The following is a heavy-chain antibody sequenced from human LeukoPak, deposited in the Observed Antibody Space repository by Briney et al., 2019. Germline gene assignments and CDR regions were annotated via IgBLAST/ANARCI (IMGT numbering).Heavy chain of an antibody. CDR1: GGSISSYY. V-gene: IGHV4-59*01. CDR3: ARVNSDYWPYYFDY. CDR2: IYYSGST. Sequence: PSETLSLTCTVSGGSISSYYWSWIRQPPGKGLEWIGYIYYSGSTNYNPSLKSRVTISVDTSKNQFSLKLSSVTAADTAVYYCARVNSDYWPYYFDYWGQGTLVTVSS. J-gene: IGHJ4*02. D-gene: IGHD5-12*01.